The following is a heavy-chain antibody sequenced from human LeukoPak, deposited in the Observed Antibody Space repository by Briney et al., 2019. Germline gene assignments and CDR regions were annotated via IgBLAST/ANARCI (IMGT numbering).Heavy chain of an antibody. CDR2: ITGSGAGT. Sequence: GGSLRLSCAASGFTFGDYALHWVRQLPGKGLEWVSGITGSGAGTSYADSVKGRFTISRDNSKNTLYLQMNSLRAEDTAVYYCTKDPNGDYIGAFDFWGQGTMVTVSS. CDR1: GFTFGDYA. CDR3: TKDPNGDYIGAFDF. D-gene: IGHD4-17*01. V-gene: IGHV3-23*01. J-gene: IGHJ3*01.